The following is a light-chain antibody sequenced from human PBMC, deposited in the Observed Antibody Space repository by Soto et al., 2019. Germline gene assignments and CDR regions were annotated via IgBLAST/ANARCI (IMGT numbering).Light chain of an antibody. Sequence: QAVRTQPRSASGTPGERVTISCSGSSSNIGTSSVHWFQQLPGTAPKLLISTTNQRPSGVPERFSGSKSGTSASLAISGLQSDDEAASYCAAWDASLTGHVFGTGTKVTVL. CDR1: SSNIGTSS. CDR2: TTN. J-gene: IGLJ1*01. V-gene: IGLV1-44*01. CDR3: AAWDASLTGHV.